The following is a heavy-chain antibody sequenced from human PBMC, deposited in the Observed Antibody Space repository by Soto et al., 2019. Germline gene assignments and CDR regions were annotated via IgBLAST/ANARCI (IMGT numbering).Heavy chain of an antibody. CDR2: IYYSGST. V-gene: IGHV4-39*01. CDR1: GGSISSSSYY. Sequence: QLQLQESGPGLVKPSETLSLTCTVSGGSISSSSYYWGWIRQPPGKGLEWIGSIYYSGSTYYNPSLKSRGTISVDTSKNQFSLKLSSVTAADTAVYYCARKRGSVVWSDDNWFDPWGQGTLVTVSS. J-gene: IGHJ5*02. CDR3: ARKRGSVVWSDDNWFDP. D-gene: IGHD3-3*01.